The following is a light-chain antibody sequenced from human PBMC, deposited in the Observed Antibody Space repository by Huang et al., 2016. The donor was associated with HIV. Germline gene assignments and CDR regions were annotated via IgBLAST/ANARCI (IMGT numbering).Light chain of an antibody. Sequence: DIVLTQSPGTLSLSPGQRVTLSCRASQTISTFLAWFQQKPGQAPRLLIYDTSTRATGSPDRFSGSGSGTDFALTIRRLDPEDFAVYYCQHYGSSSWTFGQGTKVEV. CDR2: DTS. V-gene: IGKV3-20*01. CDR3: QHYGSSSWT. CDR1: QTISTF. J-gene: IGKJ1*01.